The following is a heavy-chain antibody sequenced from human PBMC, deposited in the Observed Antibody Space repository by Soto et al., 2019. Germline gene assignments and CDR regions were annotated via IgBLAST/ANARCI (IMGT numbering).Heavy chain of an antibody. CDR3: ARDGMGTIVGGMDV. CDR1: GGTFSNDS. J-gene: IGHJ6*02. V-gene: IGHV1-69*13. Sequence: SVKVSCKTSGGTFSNDSISWVLQAPGQGLEWMGGIIPIYGTTHYAQKFQDRLKLTADESTGTAYMELSSLRSDDTGVYYCARDGMGTIVGGMDVWGQGTTVTVSS. D-gene: IGHD7-27*01. CDR2: IIPIYGTT.